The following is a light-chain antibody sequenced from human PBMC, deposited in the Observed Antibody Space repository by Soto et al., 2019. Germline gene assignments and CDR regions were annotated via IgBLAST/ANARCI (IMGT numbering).Light chain of an antibody. J-gene: IGLJ2*01. Sequence: SYELTQPPSVSVAPGETARITCGGNNIGRKSVHWYQQKPGQAPVLVIYYDSDRPSGIPERFSGSNSGNTATLTIPRVEAGDEADYYCQVWDSTSDHSVFGGGTTLTVL. V-gene: IGLV3-21*01. CDR2: YDS. CDR3: QVWDSTSDHSV. CDR1: NIGRKS.